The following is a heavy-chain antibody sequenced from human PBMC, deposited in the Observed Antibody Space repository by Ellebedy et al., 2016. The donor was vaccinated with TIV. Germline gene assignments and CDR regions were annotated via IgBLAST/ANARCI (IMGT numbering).Heavy chain of an antibody. CDR3: ARARDYSRGSRYPIYFFDS. CDR1: GGTSNNYA. Sequence: SVKVSCKASGGTSNNYAINWVRQAPGQGLEWMGGIIPIFSTPNYAQKFQDRVTITADESTSTTYMALSSLRSEDTAVYYCARARDYSRGSRYPIYFFDSWGQGTLVTVSS. D-gene: IGHD3-22*01. J-gene: IGHJ4*02. CDR2: IIPIFSTP. V-gene: IGHV1-69*13.